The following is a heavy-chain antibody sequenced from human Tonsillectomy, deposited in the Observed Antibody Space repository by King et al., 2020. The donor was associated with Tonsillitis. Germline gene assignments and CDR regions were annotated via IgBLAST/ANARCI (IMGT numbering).Heavy chain of an antibody. CDR3: AKGVGVVRGSIDC. J-gene: IGHJ4*02. V-gene: IGHV3-23*01. D-gene: IGHD3-3*01. CDR2: ISGSGRNK. CDR1: GFTFSSYA. Sequence: VQLMESGGGLVKPGGSLRLSCAASGFTFSSYAMSWVRQAPGKGLEWVSAISGSGRNKHFADSVKGRFTISRDNSKNTLYLQMNSVRAEDTAVYYCAKGVGVVRGSIDCWGQGTLVTVSS.